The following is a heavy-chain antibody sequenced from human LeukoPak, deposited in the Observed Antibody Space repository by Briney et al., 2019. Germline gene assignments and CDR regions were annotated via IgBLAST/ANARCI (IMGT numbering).Heavy chain of an antibody. D-gene: IGHD3-9*01. V-gene: IGHV3-21*01. CDR1: GFTFSSYS. CDR2: ISSTGSYI. CDR3: AREMDDILTGYGLDY. Sequence: GGSLRLSCAASGFTFSSYSMNRVRQAPGKGLEWVSSISSTGSYIFYADSVKGRFTISRDNAKNSLYLQMKSLRAEDTAVYYCAREMDDILTGYGLDYWGQGTLVTVSS. J-gene: IGHJ4*02.